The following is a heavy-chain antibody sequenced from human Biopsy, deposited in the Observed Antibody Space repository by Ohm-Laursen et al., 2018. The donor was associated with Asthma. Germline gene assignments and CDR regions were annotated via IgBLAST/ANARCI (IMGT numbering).Heavy chain of an antibody. CDR3: AHQYSSLRGWAFDP. V-gene: IGHV2-5*02. D-gene: IGHD6-6*01. Sequence: TQTLPLTCTFSGFSPNTSGVGVGWIRQPPGEALEWLALIYWDDGKRYSPSLKSRLTITKDTSKNQVALTMTNMDPVDTATYYCAHQYSSLRGWAFDPWGQGTLVTVSS. CDR1: GFSPNTSGVG. J-gene: IGHJ5*02. CDR2: IYWDDGK.